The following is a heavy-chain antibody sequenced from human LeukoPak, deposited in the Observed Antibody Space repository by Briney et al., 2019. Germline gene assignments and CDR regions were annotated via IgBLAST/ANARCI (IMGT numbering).Heavy chain of an antibody. CDR2: IYSGGNT. Sequence: PGGSLRLSCAASGFSVSSNYMTWVRQAPGKGLEWVSVIYSGGNTYYADSVKGRFSISRDNSKDTLYLQMNSLRAEDTAVYYCARDRSKPYYYYMDVWAKGTTVTVSS. D-gene: IGHD4-11*01. CDR1: GFSVSSNY. CDR3: ARDRSKPYYYYMDV. V-gene: IGHV3-66*01. J-gene: IGHJ6*03.